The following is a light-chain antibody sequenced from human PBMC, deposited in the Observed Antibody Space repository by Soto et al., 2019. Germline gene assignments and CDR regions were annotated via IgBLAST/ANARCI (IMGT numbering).Light chain of an antibody. J-gene: IGKJ1*01. CDR2: DAS. CDR1: QSVSSSS. V-gene: IGKV3-20*01. CDR3: QQYGSSPRT. Sequence: EMVLTQSPGTLSLSPGERATLSCRASQSVSSSSLAWYKQKRGQAPRLLIHDASSRATGIPDRFSGSGSGTDFTLTISRLEPEDFAVYYCQQYGSSPRTFGQGTKVDIK.